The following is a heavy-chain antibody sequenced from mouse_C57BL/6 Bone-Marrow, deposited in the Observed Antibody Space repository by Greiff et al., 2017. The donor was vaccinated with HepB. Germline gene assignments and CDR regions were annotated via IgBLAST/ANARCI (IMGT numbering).Heavy chain of an antibody. CDR3: ARRATVAGKNYFDY. V-gene: IGHV1-50*01. D-gene: IGHD1-1*01. CDR1: GYTFTSYW. J-gene: IGHJ2*01. Sequence: QVQLQQPGAELVKPGASVKLSCKASGYTFTSYWMQWVKQRPGQGLEWIGEIDPSDSYTNYNQKFKGKATLTVDTSSSTAYMQLSSLTSEDSAVYYCARRATVAGKNYFDYWGQGTTLTVSS. CDR2: IDPSDSYT.